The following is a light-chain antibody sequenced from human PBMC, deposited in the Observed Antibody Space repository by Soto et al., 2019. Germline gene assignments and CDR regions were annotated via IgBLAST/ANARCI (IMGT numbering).Light chain of an antibody. Sequence: GRGPKLMIYEVSNRPSGVSTRFSGSKSGDTASLTISNLQAEDEADYYCSSYRRSNTLVFGTGTKVTVL. J-gene: IGLJ1*01. V-gene: IGLV2-14*01. CDR3: SSYRRSNTLV. CDR2: EVS.